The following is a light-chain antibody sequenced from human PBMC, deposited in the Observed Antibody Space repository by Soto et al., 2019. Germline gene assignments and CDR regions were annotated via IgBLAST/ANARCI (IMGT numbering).Light chain of an antibody. CDR3: CSHSSSIHWV. CDR1: SSDVGVYNF. V-gene: IGLV2-14*01. Sequence: QSALTQPASVSGSPGQSITISCTGTSSDVGVYNFVSWYQQHPRNAPKLIIHEVFNRPSGVSSRVSGSKSGNTASLTISGLQAEDDAVYYCCSHSSSIHWVFGGGTKLTVL. CDR2: EVF. J-gene: IGLJ3*02.